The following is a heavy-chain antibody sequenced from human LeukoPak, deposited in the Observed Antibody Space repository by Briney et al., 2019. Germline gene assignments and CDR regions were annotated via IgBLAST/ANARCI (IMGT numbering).Heavy chain of an antibody. Sequence: SETLSLTCTVSGDSISSSSYYWVWIRPPPGKGLEWIGNVYYSTNTYYNPSLKSRVTISVDTSKNQSSLKLSSVTAADTAIYYCARHSRSAYSGYENAFDIWGQGTVVTVSS. J-gene: IGHJ3*02. CDR1: GDSISSSSYY. D-gene: IGHD5-12*01. CDR2: VYYSTNT. CDR3: ARHSRSAYSGYENAFDI. V-gene: IGHV4-39*01.